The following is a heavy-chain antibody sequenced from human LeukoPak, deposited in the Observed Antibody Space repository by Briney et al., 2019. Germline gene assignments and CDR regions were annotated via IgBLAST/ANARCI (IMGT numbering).Heavy chain of an antibody. J-gene: IGHJ4*02. D-gene: IGHD5-18*01. Sequence: GGSLRLSCAASGFTFSNAWMSWVRQAPGKGLEWVGRIKSKTDGGTTDYAAPVKGRFTISRDDSKNTLYLQMNSLKTEDTAVYHCTTEGPGYSYGIDYWGQGTLVTVSS. CDR2: IKSKTDGGTT. CDR3: TTEGPGYSYGIDY. CDR1: GFTFSNAW. V-gene: IGHV3-15*01.